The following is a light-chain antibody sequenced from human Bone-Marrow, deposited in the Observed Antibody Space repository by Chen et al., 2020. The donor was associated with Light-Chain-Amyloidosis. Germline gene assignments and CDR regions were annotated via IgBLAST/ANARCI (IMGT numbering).Light chain of an antibody. V-gene: IGLV3-25*03. CDR2: RDT. CDR3: QSADSSGTYEVI. CDR1: DLPTKY. J-gene: IGLJ2*01. Sequence: SYELTQPPSVSVSPGQTARIPCSGDDLPTKYAYWYQQKPGQAPVLVIHRDTERPSGISERFSDSSSGTTATLTIRGVQAEDEADYHCQSADSSGTYEVIFGGGTKLTVL.